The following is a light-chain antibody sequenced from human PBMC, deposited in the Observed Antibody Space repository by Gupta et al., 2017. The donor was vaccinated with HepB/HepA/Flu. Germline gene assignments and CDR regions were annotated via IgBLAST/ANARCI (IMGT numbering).Light chain of an antibody. V-gene: IGKV1-16*02. CDR2: GAS. Sequence: DIQMTESPSSVSASVGDRVTIPFRASQDISNYLARFQQKPGKAPKSLLYGASNLQSGVPSKFRGSGSGTDFTLTISSLQPEDFATYYCQQYNSYPLTFGAGTKVEIK. CDR1: QDISNY. CDR3: QQYNSYPLT. J-gene: IGKJ4*01.